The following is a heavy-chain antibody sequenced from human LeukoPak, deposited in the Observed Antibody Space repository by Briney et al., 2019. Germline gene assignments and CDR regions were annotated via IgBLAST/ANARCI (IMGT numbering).Heavy chain of an antibody. V-gene: IGHV3-33*01. Sequence: PGGSLRLSCAASGFTFSSYGMHWVRKAPGKGLEWVAVIWYDGSNKYYADSVKGRFTISRDNSKNTLYLQMNSLRAEDTAVYYCARGSDGVLWFGEPWGGQGTLVTVSS. D-gene: IGHD3-10*01. J-gene: IGHJ4*02. CDR1: GFTFSSYG. CDR3: ARGSDGVLWFGEPW. CDR2: IWYDGSNK.